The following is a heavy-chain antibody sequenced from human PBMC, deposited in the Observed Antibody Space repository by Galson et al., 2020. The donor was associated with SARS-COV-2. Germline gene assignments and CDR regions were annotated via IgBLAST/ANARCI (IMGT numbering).Heavy chain of an antibody. CDR2: IYYGGGT. D-gene: IGHD4-17*01. V-gene: IGHV4-39*01. J-gene: IGHJ3*02. CDR3: ARYYYGDYSDDAFDI. CDR1: GGAIRSSNYY. Sequence: SETLSLTCTVSGGAIRSSNYYWGWIRQPPGRRLEWIGSIYYGGGTHYSPSLKSRVTISVDRTKNQFSLKLSSVTAADTAVYYCARYYYGDYSDDAFDIWGQGTMVTVSS.